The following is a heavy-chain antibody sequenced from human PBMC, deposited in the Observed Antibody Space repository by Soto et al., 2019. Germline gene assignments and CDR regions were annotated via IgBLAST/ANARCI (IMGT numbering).Heavy chain of an antibody. CDR3: ARDRDLDY. V-gene: IGHV4-61*01. CDR1: GGSVSSGSYY. Sequence: QVQLQESGPGLVKPSETLSLTCTVSGGSVSSGSYYWSWIRQPPGKGLEWIGYIYYSGSTNYIPSLKSRVTISVDTSKNQFSLKLSSVTAADTAVYYCARDRDLDYWGQGTLVTVSS. CDR2: IYYSGST. J-gene: IGHJ4*02.